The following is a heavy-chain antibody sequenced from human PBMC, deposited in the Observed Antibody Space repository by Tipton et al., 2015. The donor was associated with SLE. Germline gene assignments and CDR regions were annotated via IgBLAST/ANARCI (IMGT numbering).Heavy chain of an antibody. J-gene: IGHJ4*02. CDR2: IYYSGST. CDR3: ARVAYYDSSGYLFDY. D-gene: IGHD3-22*01. CDR1: GGSISSYY. V-gene: IGHV4-59*01. Sequence: TLSLTCTVSGGSISSYYWSWIRQPPGKGLEWIGYIYYSGSTNYNPSLKSRVTISVDTSKNQFSLKLSSVTAADTAGYYCARVAYYDSSGYLFDYWGQGTLVTVSS.